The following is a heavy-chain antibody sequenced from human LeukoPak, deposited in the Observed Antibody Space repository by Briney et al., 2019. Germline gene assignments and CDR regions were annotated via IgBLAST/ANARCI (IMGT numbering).Heavy chain of an antibody. CDR2: IYPGDSDT. CDR3: ARRLVTMVRGEQYNWFDP. V-gene: IGHV5-51*01. CDR1: GYSFTTYW. J-gene: IGHJ5*02. D-gene: IGHD3-10*01. Sequence: GESLKISCKGSGYSFTTYWIGWVRQMPGKGLEWMGIIYPGDSDTRYSPSFQGQVTISADKSISTAYLQWSSLKASDTAMYYCARRLVTMVRGEQYNWFDPWGQGTLVTVSS.